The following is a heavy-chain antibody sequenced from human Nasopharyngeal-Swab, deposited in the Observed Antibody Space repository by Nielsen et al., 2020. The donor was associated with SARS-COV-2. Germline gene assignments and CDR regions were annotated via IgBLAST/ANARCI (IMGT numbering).Heavy chain of an antibody. CDR3: AREAIFGDYTYIDY. D-gene: IGHD4-17*01. CDR1: GFTLKTYG. J-gene: IGHJ4*02. Sequence: GGSLRLSCAASGFTLKTYGMMWVRQAPGEGLEWVSSISSDSSYIYYADSVKGRFTISRDNAKYSLYLQMNSLRGEDTAVYYCAREAIFGDYTYIDYWGQGTLVTVSS. V-gene: IGHV3-21*01. CDR2: ISSDSSYI.